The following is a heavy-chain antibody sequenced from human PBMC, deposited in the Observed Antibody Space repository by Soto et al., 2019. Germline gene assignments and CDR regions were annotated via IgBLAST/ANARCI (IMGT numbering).Heavy chain of an antibody. CDR2: IYYSGCT. J-gene: IGHJ1*01. D-gene: IGHD3-3*01. Sequence: PSETLSLTCTVSGGSISSINNHFSNHYCSWIRLSPGKGLEWIGYIYYSGCTNYNPSLKSRVTISVDTSKNQFSLKLSSVTAADTAVYYCARLDTIFGSWFQHWGQGTLVTVSS. CDR1: GGSISSINNHFSNHY. CDR3: ARLDTIFGSWFQH. V-gene: IGHV4-59*08.